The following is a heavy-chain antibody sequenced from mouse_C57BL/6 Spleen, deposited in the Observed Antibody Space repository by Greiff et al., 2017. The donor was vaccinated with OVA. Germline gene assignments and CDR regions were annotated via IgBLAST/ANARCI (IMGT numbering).Heavy chain of an antibody. CDR2: IDPETGGT. J-gene: IGHJ2*01. V-gene: IGHV1-15*01. D-gene: IGHD1-1*01. Sequence: VQLVESGAELVRPGASVTLSCKASGYTFTDYEMHWVKQTPVHGLEWIGAIDPETGGTAYNQKFKGKAILTADKSSSTAYMELRSLTSEDSAVYYCTREGSYGSSYYWGQGTTLTVSS. CDR1: GYTFTDYE. CDR3: TREGSYGSSYY.